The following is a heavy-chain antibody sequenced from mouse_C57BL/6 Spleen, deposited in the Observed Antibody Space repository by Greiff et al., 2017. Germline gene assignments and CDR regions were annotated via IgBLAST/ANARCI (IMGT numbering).Heavy chain of an antibody. CDR1: GYTFTSYW. V-gene: IGHV1-55*01. J-gene: IGHJ3*01. Sequence: QVQLQQPGAELVKPGASVKMSCKASGYTFTSYWLTWVKQRPGQGLEWIGDIYPGSGSTNYNEKFKSKATLTVDTSSSTAYMQLSSLTSEDAAVYYGGRGGNPPFAYWGQGTLVTVSA. CDR3: GRGGNPPFAY. D-gene: IGHD2-1*01. CDR2: IYPGSGST.